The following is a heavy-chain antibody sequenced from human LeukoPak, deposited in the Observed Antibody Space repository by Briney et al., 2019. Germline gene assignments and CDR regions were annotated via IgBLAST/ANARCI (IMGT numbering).Heavy chain of an antibody. CDR2: IRYDGSNK. D-gene: IGHD6-19*01. CDR1: GFTFSSYG. Sequence: GGSLRLSCAASGFTFSSYGMHWVRQAPGKGLEWVAFIRYDGSNKYYADSVKGRFTISRDNSKNTLYLQMNSLRAEDTAVYYCARGISLTSRYSSGWYGWFDPWGQGTLVTVSS. J-gene: IGHJ5*02. CDR3: ARGISLTSRYSSGWYGWFDP. V-gene: IGHV3-30*02.